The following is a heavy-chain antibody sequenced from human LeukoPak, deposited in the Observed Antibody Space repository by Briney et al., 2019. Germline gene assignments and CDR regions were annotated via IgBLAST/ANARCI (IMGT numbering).Heavy chain of an antibody. J-gene: IGHJ5*02. CDR2: ISAYNGNT. CDR3: ARGARRWIFGVVKFNGWFDP. D-gene: IGHD3-3*01. V-gene: IGHV1-18*01. CDR1: GYTFTSYG. Sequence: ASVKVSCKASGYTFTSYGISWVRQAPGQGLEWMGWISAYNGNTNYAQKLQGRVTMTTDTSTSTAYMELRSLRSDDTAVYYCARGARRWIFGVVKFNGWFDPWGQGTLVTVSS.